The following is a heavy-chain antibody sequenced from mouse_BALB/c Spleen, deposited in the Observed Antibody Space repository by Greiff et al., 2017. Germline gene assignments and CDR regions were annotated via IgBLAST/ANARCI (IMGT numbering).Heavy chain of an antibody. D-gene: IGHD2-10*02. CDR1: GFSLTSYG. CDR3: ARIKYGNYPDY. V-gene: IGHV2-4-1*01. J-gene: IGHJ2*01. Sequence: VQLQQSGPGLVQPSQNLSITCTVSGFSLTSYGVHWVRQSPGKGLEWLGVIWSGGSTDYNAAFISRLSISKDNSKSQVFLKMNSLQADDTAIYYCARIKYGNYPDYWGQGTTLTVSS. CDR2: IWSGGST.